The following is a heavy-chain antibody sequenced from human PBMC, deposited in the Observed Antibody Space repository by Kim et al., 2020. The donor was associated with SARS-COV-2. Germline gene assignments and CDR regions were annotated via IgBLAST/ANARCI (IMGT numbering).Heavy chain of an antibody. J-gene: IGHJ4*02. CDR3: ARGRLYQLLSLDY. CDR1: GYTFTGYY. D-gene: IGHD2-2*01. V-gene: IGHV1-2*02. CDR2: INPNSGGT. Sequence: ASVKVSCKASGYTFTGYYMHWVRQAPGQGLEWMGWINPNSGGTNYAQKFQGRVTMTRDTSISTAYMELSRLRSDDTAVYYYARGRLYQLLSLDYWGQGTLVTVSS.